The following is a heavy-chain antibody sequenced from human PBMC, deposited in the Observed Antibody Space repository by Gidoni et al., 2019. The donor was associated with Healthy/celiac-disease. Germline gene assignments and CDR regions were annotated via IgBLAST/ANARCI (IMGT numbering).Heavy chain of an antibody. CDR1: GYTFTGYY. CDR2: INPNSGGT. CDR3: AREVEGQHSNWFDP. Sequence: QVQLVQSGAEVKKPGASVKASCKASGYTFTGYYMHWVRQAPGQGREWMGWINPNSGGTNYAQKFQGRVTMTRDTSISTAYMELSRLRSDDTAVYYCAREVEGQHSNWFDPWGQGTLVTVSS. D-gene: IGHD1-1*01. J-gene: IGHJ5*02. V-gene: IGHV1-2*02.